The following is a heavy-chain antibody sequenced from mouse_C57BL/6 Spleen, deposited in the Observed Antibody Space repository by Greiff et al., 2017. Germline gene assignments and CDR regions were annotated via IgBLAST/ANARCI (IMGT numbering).Heavy chain of an antibody. V-gene: IGHV1-59*01. CDR3: ARKGGSSPFDV. CDR1: GYTFTSYW. J-gene: IGHJ1*03. D-gene: IGHD1-1*01. CDR2: IDPSDSYT. Sequence: VQLQQSGAELVRPGTSVKLSCKASGYTFTSYWMHWVKQRPGQGLEWIGVIDPSDSYTNYNQKFKGKATLTVDTSSSTAYMQLSSLTSEDSAVYYCARKGGSSPFDVWGTGTTVTVSS.